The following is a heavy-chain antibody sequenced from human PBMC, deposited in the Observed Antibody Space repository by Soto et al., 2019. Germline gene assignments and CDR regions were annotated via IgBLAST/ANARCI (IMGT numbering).Heavy chain of an antibody. J-gene: IGHJ4*02. Sequence: QVQLVESWGGVVQPCRSLILSCTAYGFAFSSHGMHCFRKAPVKGLKWVEDISPDASIIYYADSVKGRFTISRDDSKNTLYLQMNSLRVEDTALYYCAKAIWDRQRVETFDYWFQGTMVTVSS. V-gene: IGHV3-30*18. D-gene: IGHD6-25*01. CDR1: GFAFSSHG. CDR2: ISPDASII. CDR3: AKAIWDRQRVETFDY.